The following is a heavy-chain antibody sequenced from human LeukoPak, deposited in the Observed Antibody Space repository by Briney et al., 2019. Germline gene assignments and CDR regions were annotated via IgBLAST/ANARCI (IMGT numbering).Heavy chain of an antibody. D-gene: IGHD6-19*01. CDR2: IYHSGST. V-gene: IGHV4-38-2*02. CDR1: GYSISSGYY. J-gene: IGHJ4*02. CDR3: ARDISGWLGYFDS. Sequence: KPSETLSLTCNVSGYSISSGYYWGRIRQSPGMGLEWIGSIYHSGSTYYNPSLKSRVTISVDTSKNRFSLKLNSVTAADTAVYYCARDISGWLGYFDSWGQGTLVTVSS.